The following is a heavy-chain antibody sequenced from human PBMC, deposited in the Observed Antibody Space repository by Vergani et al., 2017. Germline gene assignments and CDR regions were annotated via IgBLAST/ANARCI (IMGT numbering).Heavy chain of an antibody. CDR2: IYSGGSST. Sequence: EVQLLESGEGLVQPGGSLRLSCAASGFTFSSYAMSWVRQAPGKGLEWVSVIYSGGSSTYYADSVKGRFTISRDNSKNTLYLQMNSLRAEDTAVYYCATQAVAGSYYFDYWGQGTLVTVSS. V-gene: IGHV3-23*03. CDR1: GFTFSSYA. D-gene: IGHD6-19*01. J-gene: IGHJ4*02. CDR3: ATQAVAGSYYFDY.